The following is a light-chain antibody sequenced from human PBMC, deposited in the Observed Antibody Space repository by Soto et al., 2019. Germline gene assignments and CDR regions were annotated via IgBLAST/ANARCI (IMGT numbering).Light chain of an antibody. V-gene: IGKV4-1*01. CDR3: QQYDSAPYT. J-gene: IGKJ2*01. CDR1: QSVLYSSNNRNY. Sequence: DIVMTQSPDSLAVSLGERATINCKSSQSVLYSSNNRNYLVWYQQKPGQPPKLLIYWASTRESGVPDRFSGSGSVTDFTLTISSLQAEDVAVYYCQQYDSAPYTFGQGTKLEIK. CDR2: WAS.